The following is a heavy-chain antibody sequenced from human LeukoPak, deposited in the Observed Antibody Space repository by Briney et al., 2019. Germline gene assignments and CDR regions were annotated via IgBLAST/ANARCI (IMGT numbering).Heavy chain of an antibody. CDR2: ISSSSSYI. CDR1: YS. Sequence: YSMDWVRQAPGKGLEWVSSISSSSSYIYYADSVKGRFTISRDNAKNSLYLQMNSLRAEDTAVYYCARDGMITFGGVILFDYWGQGTLVTVSS. V-gene: IGHV3-21*01. J-gene: IGHJ4*02. CDR3: ARDGMITFGGVILFDY. D-gene: IGHD3-16*01.